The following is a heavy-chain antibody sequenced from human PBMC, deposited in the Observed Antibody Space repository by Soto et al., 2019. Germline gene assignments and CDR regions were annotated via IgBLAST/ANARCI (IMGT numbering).Heavy chain of an antibody. CDR3: ARALYYYDNSGLAY. CDR2: INIYSGDA. D-gene: IGHD3-22*01. CDR1: GYTFTSYG. V-gene: IGHV1-18*01. Sequence: QVRLEQSGPEAKKTGASVKVSCKASGYTFTSYGISWVRQAPGQGLEWMGWINIYSGDANYAQSFQDRVTMTRDTSTNTVYMEMRTLRSDDTAVYYCARALYYYDNSGLAYWGQGTLVTVSS. J-gene: IGHJ4*02.